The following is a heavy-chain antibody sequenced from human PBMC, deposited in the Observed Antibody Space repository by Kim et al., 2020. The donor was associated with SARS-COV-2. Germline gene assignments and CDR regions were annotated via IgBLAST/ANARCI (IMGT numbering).Heavy chain of an antibody. J-gene: IGHJ6*02. V-gene: IGHV3-21*01. Sequence: SVKGRFTISRDNAKNSLYLQMNSLRAEDTAVYYCARDPPPVAGTGNGMDVWGQGTTVTVSS. CDR3: ARDPPPVAGTGNGMDV. D-gene: IGHD6-19*01.